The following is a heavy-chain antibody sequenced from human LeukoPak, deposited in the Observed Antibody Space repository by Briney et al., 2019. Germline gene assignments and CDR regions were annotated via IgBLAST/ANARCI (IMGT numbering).Heavy chain of an antibody. CDR2: IYSGGST. V-gene: IGHV3-53*01. J-gene: IGHJ6*03. CDR1: GFTVSSNY. CDR3: ARVLYDFWSGYRFYYYYYYMDV. Sequence: GGSLRLSCAASGFTVSSNYMSWVRQAPGKGLEWVSVIYSGGSTYYADSVKGRFTISRDNSKNTLYLQMNSLGAEDTAVYYCARVLYDFWSGYRFYYYYYYMDVWGKGTTVTVSS. D-gene: IGHD3-3*01.